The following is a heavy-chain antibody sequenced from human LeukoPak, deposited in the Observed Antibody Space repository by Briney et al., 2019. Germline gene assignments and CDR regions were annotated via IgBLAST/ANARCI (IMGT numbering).Heavy chain of an antibody. CDR2: IYHSGST. D-gene: IGHD3-22*01. V-gene: IGHV4-4*02. Sequence: PSGTLSLTCAVSGGSLSSSNWWSWVRQPPGKGLGWIGEIYHSGSTNYNPSLKSRVTISVDKSKNQFSLKLSSVTAADTAVYYCARKPVYDSSGYFIYWGQGTLVTVSS. J-gene: IGHJ4*02. CDR1: GGSLSSSNW. CDR3: ARKPVYDSSGYFIY.